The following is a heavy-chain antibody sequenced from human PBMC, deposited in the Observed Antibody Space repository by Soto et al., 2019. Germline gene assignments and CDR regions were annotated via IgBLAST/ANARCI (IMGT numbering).Heavy chain of an antibody. V-gene: IGHV1-18*01. D-gene: IGHD5-18*01. J-gene: IGHJ4*02. CDR2: ISAYNGNT. CDR3: ARDSLTYTAMVLGY. CDR1: GYTFTSYG. Sequence: VASVKVSCKASGYTFTSYGISWVRQAPGQGLEWMGWISAYNGNTNYAQKLQGRVTMTTDTSTSTAYMELRSLRSDDTAVYYCARDSLTYTAMVLGYWGQGTLVTVSS.